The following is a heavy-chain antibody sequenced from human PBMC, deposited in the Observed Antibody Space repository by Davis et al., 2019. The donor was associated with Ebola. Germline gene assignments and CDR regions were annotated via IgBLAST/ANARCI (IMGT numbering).Heavy chain of an antibody. CDR3: ARGAPLHLWKYSYYYMDV. J-gene: IGHJ6*03. CDR2: IFYSGST. D-gene: IGHD5-24*01. CDR1: GGSISRSSYH. V-gene: IGHV4-39*07. Sequence: PSETLSLTCTVSGGSISRSSYHWGWIRQSPGKGLEWIGNIFYSGSTNYNPSLNSRVTMSMDSSKNQFSLKLNSLTAAETAVYYCARGAPLHLWKYSYYYMDVWGIGATVTVSS.